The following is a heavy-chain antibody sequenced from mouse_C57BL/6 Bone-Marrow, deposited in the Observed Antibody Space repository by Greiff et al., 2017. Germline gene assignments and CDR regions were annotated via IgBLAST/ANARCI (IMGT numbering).Heavy chain of an antibody. V-gene: IGHV14-3*01. CDR2: IDPANGNT. Sequence: VQLKESVAELVRPGASVKLSCTASGFTFKNTYMHWVKQRPEQGLEWIGRIDPANGNTKYAPKFQGKATITADTSTNTAYLQLSRLTSEDTAIYYCAREGLRRGAWFAYWGQGTLVTVSA. D-gene: IGHD2-2*01. CDR3: AREGLRRGAWFAY. J-gene: IGHJ3*01. CDR1: GFTFKNTY.